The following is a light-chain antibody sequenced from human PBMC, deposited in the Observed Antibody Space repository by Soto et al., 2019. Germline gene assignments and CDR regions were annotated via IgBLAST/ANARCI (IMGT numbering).Light chain of an antibody. CDR1: QTIYSN. J-gene: IGKJ1*01. CDR3: QQSYNTPRT. V-gene: IGKV1-39*01. Sequence: DIQMTQSPSSLSASVGDRVTITCRASQTIYSNLNWYQQKPGKAPNLLIYAASSLESGVPSRFSGSGSGTDFTLTISSLQPEDFASYYCQQSYNTPRTFGQGTKV. CDR2: AAS.